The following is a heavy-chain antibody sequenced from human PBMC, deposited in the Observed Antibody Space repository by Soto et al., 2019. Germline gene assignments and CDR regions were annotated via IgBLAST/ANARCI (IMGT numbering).Heavy chain of an antibody. V-gene: IGHV5-51*01. CDR3: ARHGSGSYYDYYYYGMDV. D-gene: IGHD3-10*01. CDR1: GYSFTSYW. J-gene: IGHJ6*02. Sequence: GDSLKISCKGSGYSFTSYWIGWVRQMPGKGLEWMGIIYPGDSDTRYSPSFQGQVTISADKSISTAYLQWSSLKASDTAMYYCARHGSGSYYDYYYYGMDVWGQGTTVTVSS. CDR2: IYPGDSDT.